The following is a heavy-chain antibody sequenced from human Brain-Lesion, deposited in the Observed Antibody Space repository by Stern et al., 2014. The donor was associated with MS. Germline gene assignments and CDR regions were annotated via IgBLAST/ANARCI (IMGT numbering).Heavy chain of an antibody. CDR1: GDSVSSNSAA. CDR3: AKGYNWFDS. CDR2: TYYRSKWYF. J-gene: IGHJ5*01. Sequence: QVQLVQSGPGLMKPSQTLALTCAISGDSVSSNSAAWNWIRQSPSRGLEGLGRTYYRSKWYFQYAESVKSQITINADTSTNQFSLQLNSVTPEDTAVYLCAKGYNWFDSWGQGTVVTVS. V-gene: IGHV6-1*01.